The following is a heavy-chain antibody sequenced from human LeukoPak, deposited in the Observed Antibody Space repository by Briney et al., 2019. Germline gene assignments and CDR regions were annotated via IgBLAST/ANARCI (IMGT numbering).Heavy chain of an antibody. V-gene: IGHV3-23*01. CDR3: AKDHRQYSSLTYYFDF. CDR1: GFTFNTYA. CDR2: ITGSGGST. D-gene: IGHD3-22*01. Sequence: GGSLRLSCAASGFTFNTYAMSWVRQAPGKGLEWVSTITGSGGSTYFADSVKGRFTISRDNSKNTLYLQMSSLRAEDTALYFCAKDHRQYSSLTYYFDFWGQGTLVTVSS. J-gene: IGHJ4*02.